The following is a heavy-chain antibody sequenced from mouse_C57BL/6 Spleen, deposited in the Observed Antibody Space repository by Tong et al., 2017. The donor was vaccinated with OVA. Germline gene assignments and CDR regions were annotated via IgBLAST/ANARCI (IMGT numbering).Heavy chain of an antibody. Sequence: VQLQVSGPGLVAPSQILSITCTVSGFSLTSYAISWVRQPPGKGLEWLGVIWTGGGTNYNSALKSRLSISKDKSKSQVILKMNSLQTDDTAMYYCAKLGRGYFDVWGTGTTVTVSS. CDR3: AKLGRGYFDV. J-gene: IGHJ1*03. CDR2: IWTGGGT. D-gene: IGHD4-1*01. V-gene: IGHV2-9-1*01. CDR1: GFSLTSYA.